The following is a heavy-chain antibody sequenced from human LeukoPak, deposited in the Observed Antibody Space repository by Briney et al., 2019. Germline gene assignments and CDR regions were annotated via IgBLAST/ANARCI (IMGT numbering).Heavy chain of an antibody. D-gene: IGHD5-18*01. J-gene: IGHJ4*02. CDR2: IYYSGSI. Sequence: AETLSLTCTVSGGPISSSSFYWGWIRQPPGKGLEWIGSIYYSGSIYCNPSLKSRITISVDTSKNQFSLKLSSVTAADTAVYYCARHMSGYSYCFRAHDYWGQGTLVTVSS. V-gene: IGHV4-39*01. CDR3: ARHMSGYSYCFRAHDY. CDR1: GGPISSSSFY.